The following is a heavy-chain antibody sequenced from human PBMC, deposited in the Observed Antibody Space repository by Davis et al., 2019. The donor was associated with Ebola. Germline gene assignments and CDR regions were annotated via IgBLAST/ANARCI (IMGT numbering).Heavy chain of an antibody. CDR3: ARGRVASGSYSRSNWFDA. D-gene: IGHD3-10*01. J-gene: IGHJ5*02. V-gene: IGHV4-4*07. CDR2: IFASGST. CDR1: GGSINTYY. Sequence: PSETLSLTCTVSGGSINTYYWSWIRQPAGKGLEWIGRIFASGSTNYNPSLKSRVTMSVDTSKKQFSLKLSSVTAADTAVYYCARGRVASGSYSRSNWFDAWGQGTPVTVSS.